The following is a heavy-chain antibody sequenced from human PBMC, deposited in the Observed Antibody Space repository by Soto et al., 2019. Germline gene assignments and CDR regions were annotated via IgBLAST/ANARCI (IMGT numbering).Heavy chain of an antibody. CDR2: IYYSGST. D-gene: IGHD2-2*01. CDR1: DGSIGSSSYY. J-gene: IGHJ5*02. Sequence: SXTQSLTCTVSDGSIGSSSYYWGWNRKPPGKGLEWIGSIYYSGSTYYNPSLKSRVTISVDTSKNQFSLKLSSVTAADTAVYYCARSDIVVVPVHNGFDPGGKGTPGT. CDR3: ARSDIVVVPVHNGFDP. V-gene: IGHV4-39*01.